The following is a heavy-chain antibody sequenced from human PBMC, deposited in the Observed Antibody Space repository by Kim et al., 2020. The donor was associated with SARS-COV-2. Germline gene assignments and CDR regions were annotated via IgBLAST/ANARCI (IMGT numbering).Heavy chain of an antibody. D-gene: IGHD3-3*01. CDR2: IYYSGST. Sequence: SETLSLTCTVSGGSISSYYWSWIRQPPGKGLEWIAYIYYSGSTNYNPSLKSRVTISVDTSKNQFSLKLSSVTAADTAVYYCARAHGVTIFEVVSSFDIWGQGTMVTVSS. CDR1: GGSISSYY. CDR3: ARAHGVTIFEVVSSFDI. V-gene: IGHV4-59*01. J-gene: IGHJ3*02.